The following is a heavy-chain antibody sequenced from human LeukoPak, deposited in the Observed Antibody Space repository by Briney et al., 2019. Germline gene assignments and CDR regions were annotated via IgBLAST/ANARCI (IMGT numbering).Heavy chain of an antibody. CDR2: ISGSGGRT. J-gene: IGHJ4*02. D-gene: IGHD3-16*02. CDR3: AKGSMITFGGVIAPLDY. V-gene: IGHV3-23*01. Sequence: GGSLRLSCAASGFTFSSYAMSWVRQAPGKGLEWVSAISGSGGRTYYADSVKGRFTISRDNSKNTLYLQMNSLRAEDTAVYYCAKGSMITFGGVIAPLDYWGQGTLVTVSS. CDR1: GFTFSSYA.